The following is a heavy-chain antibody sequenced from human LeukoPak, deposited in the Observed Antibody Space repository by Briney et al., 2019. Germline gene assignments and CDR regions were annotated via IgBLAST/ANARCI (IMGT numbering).Heavy chain of an antibody. D-gene: IGHD3-10*01. CDR1: GVSISSGSNY. J-gene: IGHJ3*02. CDR3: ARGPWRGAFDI. CDR2: INHSGST. V-gene: IGHV4-39*07. Sequence: TETLSLTCSVSGVSISSGSNYWSWIRQPPVKGLEWIGEINHSGSTNYNPSLKSRVTISVDTSKNQFSLKLSSVTAADTAVYYCARGPWRGAFDIWGQGTMVTVSS.